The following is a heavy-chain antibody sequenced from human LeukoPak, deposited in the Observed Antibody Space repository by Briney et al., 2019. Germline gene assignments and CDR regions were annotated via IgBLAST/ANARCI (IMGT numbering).Heavy chain of an antibody. J-gene: IGHJ2*01. D-gene: IGHD2-21*02. CDR1: GGSISSGDYY. Sequence: PSQTLSLTCTVSGGSISSGDYYWSWIRQPSGKGLKWIGYIYYSGSTYFNPSLKSRVTISVDTSKNQFSLKLSSVTAADTAVYYCASSLAYCGGDCYHSYWYFVLWGRGTLVTVSS. CDR3: ASSLAYCGGDCYHSYWYFVL. CDR2: IYYSGST. V-gene: IGHV4-30-4*08.